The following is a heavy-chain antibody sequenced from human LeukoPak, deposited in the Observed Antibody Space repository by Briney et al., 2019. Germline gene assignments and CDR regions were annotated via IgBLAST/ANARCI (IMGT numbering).Heavy chain of an antibody. J-gene: IGHJ4*02. CDR3: ARHRVGATTGLDY. D-gene: IGHD1-26*01. V-gene: IGHV4-39*07. CDR2: IYYSGST. CDR1: GGSISSGSYY. Sequence: PSETLSLTCTVSGGSISSGSYYWGWIRQPPGKGLEWIGSIYYSGSTYYNPSLKSRVTISVDTSKNQFSLKLSSVTAADTAVYYCARHRVGATTGLDYWGQGTLVTVSS.